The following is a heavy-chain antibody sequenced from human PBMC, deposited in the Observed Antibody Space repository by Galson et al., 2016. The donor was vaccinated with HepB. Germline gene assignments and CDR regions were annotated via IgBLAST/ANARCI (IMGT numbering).Heavy chain of an antibody. V-gene: IGHV3-53*01. CDR1: GFTVSSSF. CDR2: IYRGNIT. J-gene: IGHJ6*04. Sequence: SLRLSCAASGFTVSSSFLSWVRQAPGKGLEWISVIYRGNITYYADPVKGRFTISRDNSKNTLSLHMNSLRDGDTAVYYCAKVRQLFYHYYMDVWGKGTTVTVSS. CDR3: AKVRQLFYHYYMDV. D-gene: IGHD5/OR15-5a*01.